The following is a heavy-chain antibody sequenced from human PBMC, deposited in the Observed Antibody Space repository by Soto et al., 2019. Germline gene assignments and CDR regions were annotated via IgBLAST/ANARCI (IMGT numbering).Heavy chain of an antibody. V-gene: IGHV3-30*04. CDR2: ISNDGRGK. J-gene: IGHJ4*02. Sequence: GGSLSLSCSASGFTFTTYAIHWVRQVPGKGLEWVAVISNDGRGKYYADSVKGRFTISRDNSKNTLYLQMNSLRSDDTAVYYCARDQCFGGGRSCYYFDFWGQGTLVTVSS. CDR3: ARDQCFGGGRSCYYFDF. D-gene: IGHD2-15*01. CDR1: GFTFTTYA.